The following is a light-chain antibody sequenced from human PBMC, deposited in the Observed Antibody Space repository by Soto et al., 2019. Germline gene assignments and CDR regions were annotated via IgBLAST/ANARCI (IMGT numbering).Light chain of an antibody. Sequence: EIVLTQSPGTLSLSPGERATLSCRASQSVSSSYVAWYQQKVGQAPRLLIYGASSRATGIPSRFSGSGSGTEFTLTISSLQPDDFATYYCQQYNSYWTFGQGTKVDIK. CDR3: QQYNSYWT. CDR1: QSVSSSY. V-gene: IGKV3-20*01. J-gene: IGKJ1*01. CDR2: GAS.